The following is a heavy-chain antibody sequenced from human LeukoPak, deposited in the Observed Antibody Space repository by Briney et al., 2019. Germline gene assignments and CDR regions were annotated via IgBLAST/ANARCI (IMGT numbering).Heavy chain of an antibody. V-gene: IGHV3-23*01. J-gene: IGHJ4*02. D-gene: IGHD3-22*01. Sequence: PGGSLRLSCAASGFTFSSYAMSWVRQAPGKGLEWVSAISGSGGSTYYADSVKGRFTISRDISKNTLYLQMNSLRAEDTAVYYCAKSREPVNYYDSSGYYETMQYYFDYWGQGTLVTVSS. CDR3: AKSREPVNYYDSSGYYETMQYYFDY. CDR1: GFTFSSYA. CDR2: ISGSGGST.